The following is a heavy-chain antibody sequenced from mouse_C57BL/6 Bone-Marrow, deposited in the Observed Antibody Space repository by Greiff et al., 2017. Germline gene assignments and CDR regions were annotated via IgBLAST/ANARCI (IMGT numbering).Heavy chain of an antibody. CDR1: GYTFTDYN. D-gene: IGHD2-3*01. Sequence: EVQLQQSGPELVKPGASVKIPCKASGYTFTDYNMDWVKQSHGKSLEWIGDINPNNGGTIYNQKFKGKATLTVDKSSSTAYMERRSLTSEDTAVYYCARSDGYLPLYYAMDYWGQGTSVTVSS. CDR3: ARSDGYLPLYYAMDY. V-gene: IGHV1-18*01. CDR2: INPNNGGT. J-gene: IGHJ4*01.